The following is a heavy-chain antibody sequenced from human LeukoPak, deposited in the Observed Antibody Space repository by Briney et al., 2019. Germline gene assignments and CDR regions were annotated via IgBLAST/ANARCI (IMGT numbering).Heavy chain of an antibody. CDR2: IYPGDSDP. CDR3: ARLDILTGSPFDY. D-gene: IGHD3-9*01. V-gene: IGHV5-51*01. Sequence: GESLKISRKGSGCSFTNYWIGWVRQMPGKGLEWMGIIYPGDSDPRYSPSFQGQVTISADKSISTAYLQWSSLKASDTAMYHGARLDILTGSPFDYWGQGTLVTVSS. J-gene: IGHJ4*02. CDR1: GCSFTNYW.